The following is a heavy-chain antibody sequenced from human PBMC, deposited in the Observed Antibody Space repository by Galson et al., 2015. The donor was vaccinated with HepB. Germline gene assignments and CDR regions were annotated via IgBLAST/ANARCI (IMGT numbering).Heavy chain of an antibody. V-gene: IGHV3-23*01. CDR1: GFTFSNYA. Sequence: SLRLSCAASGFTFSNYAMTWVRQAPGKGLEWVSGIGGRDGSTYYADSVKGRFTISRDNSKNTLFLQMNSLRAEDTAVYYCAKTISTIAQMDVWGQGTMVTVSS. CDR3: AKTISTIAQMDV. J-gene: IGHJ3*01. D-gene: IGHD5-12*01. CDR2: IGGRDGST.